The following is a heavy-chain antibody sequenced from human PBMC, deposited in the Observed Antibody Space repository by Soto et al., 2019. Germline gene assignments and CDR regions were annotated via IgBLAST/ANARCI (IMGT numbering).Heavy chain of an antibody. J-gene: IGHJ6*03. CDR1: GGSISSYY. CDR2: IYYSGST. V-gene: IGHV4-59*01. D-gene: IGHD3-10*01. CDR3: ARDQFLPGIGYYYYMDV. Sequence: PSETLSLTCTVSGGSISSYYWSWIRQPPGKGLEWIGYIYYSGSTNYNPSLKSRVTISVDTSKKQFSLKLSSVTAADTAVYYRARDQFLPGIGYYYYMDVWGKGTTVTVSS.